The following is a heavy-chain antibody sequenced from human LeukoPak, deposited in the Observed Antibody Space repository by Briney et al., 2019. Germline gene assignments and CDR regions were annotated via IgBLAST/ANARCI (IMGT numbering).Heavy chain of an antibody. V-gene: IGHV1-69*13. CDR2: IIPIFGTP. Sequence: ASVKVSCKASGGTFSNYAISWVRQAPGQGPEWVGGIIPIFGTPNYAQKFQGRVTITADESTSTAYMELSGLRSEDTAVYYCARDPVPASYLYYYYGMDVWGQGTTVTVSS. CDR3: ARDPVPASYLYYYYGMDV. CDR1: GGTFSNYA. J-gene: IGHJ6*02. D-gene: IGHD2-2*01.